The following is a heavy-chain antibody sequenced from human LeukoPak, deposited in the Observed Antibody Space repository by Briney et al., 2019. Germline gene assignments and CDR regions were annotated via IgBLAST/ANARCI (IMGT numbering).Heavy chain of an antibody. CDR2: ISTSSSFI. CDR1: GSTLSSHS. V-gene: IGHV3-21*04. J-gene: IGHJ4*02. CDR3: AKDLEAGSSWYGRVFDC. Sequence: PGGSLRLSCATSGSTLSSHSMSWVRQTPGKGLEWVSSISTSSSFIYYADSLKGRFSISRDNSKNTLYLQMNSLRAEDAAIYYCAKDLEAGSSWYGRVFDCWGQGTLVTVSS. D-gene: IGHD6-13*01.